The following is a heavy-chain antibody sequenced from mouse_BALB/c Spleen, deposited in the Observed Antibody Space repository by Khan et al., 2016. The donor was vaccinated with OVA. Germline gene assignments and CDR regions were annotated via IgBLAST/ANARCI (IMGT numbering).Heavy chain of an antibody. J-gene: IGHJ3*01. CDR2: INPYNDCT. CDR1: GYTFTSYD. D-gene: IGHD3-2*02. CDR3: ARLRLRLQTWFAY. V-gene: IGHV1S136*01. Sequence: VQLQQSGPELVKAGASVKMSCKASGYTFTSYDMHWVKQKPGQGLEWIGYINPYNDCTKFNEKFKSKATLTLDKSSSPAYMELSSLTSEDSAVFYCARLRLRLQTWFAYWGQGTMVTVSA.